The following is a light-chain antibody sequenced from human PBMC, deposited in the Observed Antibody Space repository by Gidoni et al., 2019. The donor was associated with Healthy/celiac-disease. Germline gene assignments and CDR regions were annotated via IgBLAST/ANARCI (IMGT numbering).Light chain of an antibody. J-gene: IGKJ2*01. Sequence: DIVMTQSRLSLPVTPGEPASISCRSSQSLLHSNGYNYLDWYLQKPGQSPQLLIYLGSNRASGVPDRFSGSGSGTDFTLKISRVEAEDVGVYYCMQALQTPRYTFGQXTKLEIK. CDR1: QSLLHSNGYNY. CDR3: MQALQTPRYT. CDR2: LGS. V-gene: IGKV2-28*01.